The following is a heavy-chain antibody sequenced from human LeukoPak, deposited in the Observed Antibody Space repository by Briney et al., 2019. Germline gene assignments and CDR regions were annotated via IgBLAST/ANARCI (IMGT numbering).Heavy chain of an antibody. Sequence: GGSLRLSCAASGFTFSSYAMHWVRQAPGKGLEWVAVISYDGSNKYYADSVKGRFTISRDNSKNTLYLQMNSLRAEDTAVYYCARDFSYSSSWLDYWGQGTLVTVSS. CDR3: ARDFSYSSSWLDY. CDR1: GFTFSSYA. CDR2: ISYDGSNK. D-gene: IGHD6-13*01. J-gene: IGHJ4*02. V-gene: IGHV3-30-3*01.